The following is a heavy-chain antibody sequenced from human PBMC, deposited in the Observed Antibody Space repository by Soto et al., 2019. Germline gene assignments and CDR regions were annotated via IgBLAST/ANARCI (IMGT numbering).Heavy chain of an antibody. CDR1: GYTFTSYA. Sequence: GASVKVSCKASGYTFTSYAMHWVRQAPGQRLEWMGWINAGNGNTKYSQKFQGRVTMTRDTSTSTVYMELSSLRSEDTAVYYCARGPSGYSSGWYNYYYYGMDVWGQGTTVTVSS. CDR2: INAGNGNT. J-gene: IGHJ6*02. D-gene: IGHD6-19*01. CDR3: ARGPSGYSSGWYNYYYYGMDV. V-gene: IGHV1-3*01.